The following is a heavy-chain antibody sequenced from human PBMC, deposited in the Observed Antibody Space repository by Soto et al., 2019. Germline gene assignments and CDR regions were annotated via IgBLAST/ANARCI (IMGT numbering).Heavy chain of an antibody. CDR2: IYWDDDK. CDR3: ARSINLVYYYGMDV. CDR1: GVSLSTSGVG. V-gene: IGHV2-5*02. J-gene: IGHJ6*01. D-gene: IGHD1-1*01. Sequence: QITLKESGPTLVKHTQTLTLTCTFSGVSLSTSGVGVGCIRQPPEKALELLALIYWDDDKLYSPSPKSTLTITNHTSTTQVGLTMTNLDPVDTATHGCARSINLVYYYGMDVWRQASTVTVSS.